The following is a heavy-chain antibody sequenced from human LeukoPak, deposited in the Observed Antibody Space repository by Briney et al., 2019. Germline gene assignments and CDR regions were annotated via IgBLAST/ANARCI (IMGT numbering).Heavy chain of an antibody. D-gene: IGHD3-22*01. CDR3: ARDYDSSGYYYLNAFDI. CDR2: IYYSGST. J-gene: IGHJ3*02. V-gene: IGHV4-59*01. CDR1: GGSISSYY. Sequence: SETLSLTCTVSGGSISSYYWSWIRQPPGKGLEWIGYIYYSGSTNYNPSLKSRVTISVDTSKNQFSLKLSSVTAADTAAYYCARDYDSSGYYYLNAFDIWGQGKMVTASS.